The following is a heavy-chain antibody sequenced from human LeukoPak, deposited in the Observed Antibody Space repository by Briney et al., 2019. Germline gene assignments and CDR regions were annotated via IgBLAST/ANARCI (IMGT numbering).Heavy chain of an antibody. V-gene: IGHV4-39*01. J-gene: IGHJ2*01. D-gene: IGHD3-22*01. Sequence: SETLSLTCTVSGGSISSSSYYWGWIRQPPGKGLGWIGNIYYSRGTHYSPSLKSRVTISVDTSKNQFSLKLSSVTAADTAVYYCARGLSMIVVVVHDWYFDLWGRGTLVTVSS. CDR2: IYYSRGT. CDR1: GGSISSSSYY. CDR3: ARGLSMIVVVVHDWYFDL.